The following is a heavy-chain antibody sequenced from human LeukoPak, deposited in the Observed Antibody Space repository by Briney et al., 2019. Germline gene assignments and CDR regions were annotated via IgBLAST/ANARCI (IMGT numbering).Heavy chain of an antibody. Sequence: GGSLRLSCAACGFTFSSYAMSWVRQAPGKGLEWVSAISGSGGSTYYADSVKGRFTISRDNSKNTLYLQMNSLRAEDTAVYYCARMYYYDSSGHTPFDYWGQGTLVTVSS. D-gene: IGHD3-22*01. J-gene: IGHJ4*02. CDR3: ARMYYYDSSGHTPFDY. CDR2: ISGSGGST. CDR1: GFTFSSYA. V-gene: IGHV3-23*01.